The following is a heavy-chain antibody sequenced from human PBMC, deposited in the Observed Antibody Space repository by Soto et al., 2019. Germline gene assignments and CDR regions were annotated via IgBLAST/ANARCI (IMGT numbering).Heavy chain of an antibody. J-gene: IGHJ4*02. Sequence: SETLSLTCTVSGGSISSSSYYWGWIRQPPGKGLEWIGSIYYSGSTYYNPSLKSRVTISGDTSKNQFSLKLSSVTAADTAVYYCARQAEWLLYYFDYWGQGTLVTVSS. CDR2: IYYSGST. V-gene: IGHV4-39*01. CDR1: GGSISSSSYY. D-gene: IGHD3-3*01. CDR3: ARQAEWLLYYFDY.